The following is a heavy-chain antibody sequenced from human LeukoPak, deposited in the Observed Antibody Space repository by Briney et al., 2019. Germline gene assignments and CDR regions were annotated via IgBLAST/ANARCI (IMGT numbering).Heavy chain of an antibody. CDR2: LNGNGDSR. CDR3: AKGLGVIGHTAFDY. J-gene: IGHJ4*02. CDR1: GFIFRHYA. D-gene: IGHD2-21*01. Sequence: TGGSLRLSCAASGFIFRHYAMGWVRQAPGKGLEWVSILNGNGDSRYYSDSVNGRFTLSRDNSKDTLNLQMNSLRAEDTAVYFCAKGLGVIGHTAFDYWGQGALVTVSS. V-gene: IGHV3-23*01.